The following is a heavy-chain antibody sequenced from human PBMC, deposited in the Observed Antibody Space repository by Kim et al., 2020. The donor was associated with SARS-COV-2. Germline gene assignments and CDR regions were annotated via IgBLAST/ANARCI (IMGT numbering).Heavy chain of an antibody. Sequence: GGSLRLSCAASGFTFSSYSMNWVRQAPGKGLEWVSSISSSSSYIFYADSVKGRFTISRDNAKNSLYLQMNSLRAEDTAVYYCARDPSSITIFGVYYYYMDVWGKGTTVTVSS. D-gene: IGHD3-3*01. V-gene: IGHV3-21*01. CDR3: ARDPSSITIFGVYYYYMDV. CDR1: GFTFSSYS. J-gene: IGHJ6*03. CDR2: ISSSSSYI.